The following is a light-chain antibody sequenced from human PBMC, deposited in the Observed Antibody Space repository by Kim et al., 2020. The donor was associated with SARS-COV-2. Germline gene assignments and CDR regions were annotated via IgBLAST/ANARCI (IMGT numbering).Light chain of an antibody. V-gene: IGKV1-27*01. CDR3: QNYNSAPQT. Sequence: ASVGDSVTITCRASQGISNYLDWYQQKPGKVPKLLIYAASTLQSGVPSRFSGSGSGTDFTLTISSLQPEDVATYYCQNYNSAPQTFGQGTKVDIK. CDR1: QGISNY. J-gene: IGKJ1*01. CDR2: AAS.